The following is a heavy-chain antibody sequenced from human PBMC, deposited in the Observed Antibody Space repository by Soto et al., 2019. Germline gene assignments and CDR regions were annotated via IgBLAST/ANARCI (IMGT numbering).Heavy chain of an antibody. CDR2: ISGSGGST. V-gene: IGHV3-23*01. CDR1: GFTFSSYA. J-gene: IGHJ4*02. Sequence: GGSLRLSCAASGFTFSSYAMSWVRQAPGKGLEWVSAISGSGGSTYYADSVKGRFTISNDNSKNTLYLQMNSLRAEDTAVYYCAKDRYSDSSGYYYSDYWGQGTLVTVSS. D-gene: IGHD3-22*01. CDR3: AKDRYSDSSGYYYSDY.